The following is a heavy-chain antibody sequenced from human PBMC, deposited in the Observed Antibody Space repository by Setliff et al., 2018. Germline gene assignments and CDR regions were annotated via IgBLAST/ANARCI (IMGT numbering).Heavy chain of an antibody. CDR1: GYSFSNFW. Sequence: GESLKISCKASGYSFSNFWINWVRQLPGKGLEWMGRIEPTDSYTNYSPSFQGHVTISIDKSITTAYLHWSSPKASDTAMYYCTRGGYDSGVWGQGTLVTVS. J-gene: IGHJ4*02. D-gene: IGHD6-25*01. V-gene: IGHV5-10-1*01. CDR3: TRGGYDSGV. CDR2: IEPTDSYT.